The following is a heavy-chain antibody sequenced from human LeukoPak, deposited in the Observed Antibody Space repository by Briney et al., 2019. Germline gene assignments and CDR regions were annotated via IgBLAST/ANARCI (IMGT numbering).Heavy chain of an antibody. CDR1: GFSFSGSA. V-gene: IGHV3-23*01. CDR2: ISYSGANS. Sequence: GGSLRLSCAAPGFSFSGSAMSWGRQAPGEGLEWVSLISYSGANSYYTDSGRGRFTIARDNSKDTLFVQMNVLRAEDTAIYYCARDMQVSTWGLGTMVTGSS. D-gene: IGHD1-14*01. J-gene: IGHJ3*01. CDR3: ARDMQVST.